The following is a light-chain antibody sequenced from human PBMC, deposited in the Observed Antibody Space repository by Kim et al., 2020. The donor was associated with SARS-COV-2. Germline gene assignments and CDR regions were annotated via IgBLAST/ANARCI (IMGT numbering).Light chain of an antibody. Sequence: DIVMTQSPDSLTVSLGERATISCKSSQTLYKSNNHNYLSWYQQKPGQPPKLIIYWASTRESGVPDRFIGSGSGTDFTLTINSLQTEYVAFYYCQQYSTTPLTFGGGTKVDIK. J-gene: IGKJ4*01. CDR1: QTLYKSNNHNY. CDR2: WAS. CDR3: QQYSTTPLT. V-gene: IGKV4-1*01.